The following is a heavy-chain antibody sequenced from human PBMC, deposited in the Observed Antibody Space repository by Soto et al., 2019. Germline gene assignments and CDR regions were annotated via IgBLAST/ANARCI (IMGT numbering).Heavy chain of an antibody. V-gene: IGHV3-30-3*01. Sequence: QVQLVESGGGVVQPGRSLRLSCAASGFTFSSYAMHWVRQAPGKGLEWVAVISYDGSNKYYADSVKGRFTIFRDNSKNTLYLQMNSLRAEDTAVYYCARDQQQLDYYYYGMDVWGQGTTVTVSS. J-gene: IGHJ6*02. CDR3: ARDQQQLDYYYYGMDV. CDR1: GFTFSSYA. D-gene: IGHD6-13*01. CDR2: ISYDGSNK.